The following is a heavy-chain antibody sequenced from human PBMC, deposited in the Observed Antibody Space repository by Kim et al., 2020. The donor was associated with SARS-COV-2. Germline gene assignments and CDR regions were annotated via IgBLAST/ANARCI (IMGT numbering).Heavy chain of an antibody. CDR3: ARILRNYYYGMDV. V-gene: IGHV4-39*01. D-gene: IGHD4-17*01. CDR2: IYYSRST. J-gene: IGHJ6*02. CDR1: GGSISSSSYY. Sequence: SETLSLTCTVSGGSISSSSYYWGWIRQPPGKGLEWIGSIYYSRSTYYNPSLKSRVTISVDTSKNQFSLKLSSVTAADTAVYYCARILRNYYYGMDVWGQGTTVTVSS.